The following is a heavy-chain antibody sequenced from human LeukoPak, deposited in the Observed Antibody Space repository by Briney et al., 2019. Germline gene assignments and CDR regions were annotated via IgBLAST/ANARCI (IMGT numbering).Heavy chain of an antibody. CDR2: ISGSGGST. CDR1: GFTFSSYA. J-gene: IGHJ4*02. V-gene: IGHV3-23*01. D-gene: IGHD4-17*01. CDR3: ARVTTGIQIFDY. Sequence: GGSLRLSCAASGFTFSSYAMSWVRQAPGKGLEWVSAISGSGGSTYYADSVKGRFTISRDNAKNSLYLQMNSLRAEDTAVYYCARVTTGIQIFDYWGQGTLVTVSS.